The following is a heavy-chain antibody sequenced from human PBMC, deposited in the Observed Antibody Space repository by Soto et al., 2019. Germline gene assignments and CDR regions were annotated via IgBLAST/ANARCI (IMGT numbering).Heavy chain of an antibody. CDR2: IIPIFGTA. J-gene: IGHJ4*02. D-gene: IGHD3-22*01. CDR3: ARTQRDYYDSSGTSSYFDY. CDR1: GGTFSSYA. Sequence: QVQLVQSGAEVKKPGSSVKVSCKASGGTFSSYAISWVRQAPGQGLEWMGGIIPIFGTANYAQKFQGRVTITGDEATSTAYMELSSLRSEDTAVYYCARTQRDYYDSSGTSSYFDYWGQGTLVTVSS. V-gene: IGHV1-69*12.